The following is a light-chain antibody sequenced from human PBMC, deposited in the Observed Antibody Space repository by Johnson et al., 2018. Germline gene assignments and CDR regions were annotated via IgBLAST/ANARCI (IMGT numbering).Light chain of an antibody. CDR1: SSNIGNNY. V-gene: IGLV1-51*02. J-gene: IGLJ1*01. CDR3: GTWDSSLSDGNV. CDR2: ENN. Sequence: QSVLTQPPSVSAAPGQKVTISCSGSSSNIGNNYVSWYQQLPGTAPKLLIYENNKRPSGIPDRFSGSKSGTSATLGITGLQTGDAADYYCGTWDSSLSDGNVLGTGTKVTVL.